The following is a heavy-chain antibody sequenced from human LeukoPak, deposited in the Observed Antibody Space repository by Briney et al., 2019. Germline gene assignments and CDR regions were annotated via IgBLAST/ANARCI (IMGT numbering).Heavy chain of an antibody. Sequence: GGSLRLSCAASGFTVSSNYMSWVRQAPGKGLEWVSVIYSGGSTYYADSVKGRFIISRDDSEKTMSLQMNSLRVDDTALYYCARGPDPVNRGPRRAFDLWGQGTMVTVSS. D-gene: IGHD3-10*01. CDR1: GFTVSSNY. J-gene: IGHJ3*01. CDR3: ARGPDPVNRGPRRAFDL. CDR2: IYSGGST. V-gene: IGHV3-53*01.